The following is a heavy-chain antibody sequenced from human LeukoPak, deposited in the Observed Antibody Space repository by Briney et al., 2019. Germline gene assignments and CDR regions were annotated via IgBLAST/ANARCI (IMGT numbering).Heavy chain of an antibody. Sequence: SETLSLTCTVSGGSITRNYWNWIRQPPGKGLEWIGNIYYSETTNYNPSLKSRVSISVDTSKNLLSLKLSSVTAADTAVYYCARGSPSILWGRGTLVTVSS. CDR3: ARGSPSIL. CDR2: IYYSETT. J-gene: IGHJ2*01. CDR1: GGSITRNY. V-gene: IGHV4-59*13.